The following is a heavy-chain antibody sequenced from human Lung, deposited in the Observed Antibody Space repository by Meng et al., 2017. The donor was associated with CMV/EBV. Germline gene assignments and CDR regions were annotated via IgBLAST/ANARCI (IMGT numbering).Heavy chain of an antibody. V-gene: IGHV4-38-2*02. D-gene: IGHD2-2*01. CDR2: IYHSGST. J-gene: IGHJ5*02. CDR3: ARDYRTGCSSTSCYNWFDP. CDR1: GYSISNGYY. Sequence: SETXSLXXTVSGYSISNGYYWGWIRQPPGKGLEWIGSIYHSGSTYYNPSLKSRVTISVDTSKNQFSLKLSSVTAADTAVYYCARDYRTGCSSTSCYNWFDPWGQGTLVXVSS.